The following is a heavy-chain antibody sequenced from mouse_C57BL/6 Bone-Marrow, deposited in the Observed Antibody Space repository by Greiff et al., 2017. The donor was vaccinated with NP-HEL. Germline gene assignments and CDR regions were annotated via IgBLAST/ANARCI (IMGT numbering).Heavy chain of an antibody. V-gene: IGHV1-52*01. CDR2: IDPSDSET. D-gene: IGHD2-2*01. CDR1: GYTFTSYW. CDR3: ARERDGYDGWFAY. J-gene: IGHJ3*01. Sequence: VQLQQPGAELVRPGSSVKLSCKASGYTFTSYWMHWVKQRPIQGLEWIGNIDPSDSETHYNQKFKDKATLTVDKSSSTAYMQLSSLTSEDSAVYYCARERDGYDGWFAYWGQGTLVTVSA.